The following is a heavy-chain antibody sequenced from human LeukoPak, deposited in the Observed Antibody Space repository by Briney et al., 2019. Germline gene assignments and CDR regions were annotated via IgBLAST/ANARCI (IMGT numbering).Heavy chain of an antibody. D-gene: IGHD1-26*01. CDR1: GFTFSSYE. V-gene: IGHV3-48*03. J-gene: IGHJ3*02. CDR3: ARLHSGKNAFDI. Sequence: GGSLRLSCAASGFTFSSYEMNWVRQAPGKGLEWVSYISSSGSTIYYADSVKGRFTISRDNAKNSLYLQMNSLRAEDTAVYHCARLHSGKNAFDIWGQGTMVTVSS. CDR2: ISSSGSTI.